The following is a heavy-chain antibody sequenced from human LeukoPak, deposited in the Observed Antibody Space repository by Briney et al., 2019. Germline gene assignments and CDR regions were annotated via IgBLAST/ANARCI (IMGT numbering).Heavy chain of an antibody. V-gene: IGHV4-38-2*02. J-gene: IGHJ4*02. CDR2: IYHSGST. CDR3: ARGWAGYDY. CDR1: GYSISSGYY. D-gene: IGHD5-12*01. Sequence: SETLSLTCTVSGYSISSGYYWGWIRQPPGKGLEWIGSIYHSGSTYYNPSLKSRVTISVDTSKNQFSLKLSSVTAADTAVYYCARGWAGYDYWGQGTLVTVSS.